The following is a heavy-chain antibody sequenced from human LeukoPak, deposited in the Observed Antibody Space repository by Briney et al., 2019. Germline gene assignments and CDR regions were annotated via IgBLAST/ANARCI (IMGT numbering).Heavy chain of an antibody. CDR3: ARLNWPTDFDY. V-gene: IGHV4-59*08. Sequence: PSETLSLTCNVSGGSISSNYWSWIRQPPGKGLEWIGYIYYSGSTNYNPSLKSRVTISVDTSKNQFSLKLSSVTAADTAVYYCARLNWPTDFDYWGQGPRSPSPQ. CDR1: GGSISSNY. J-gene: IGHJ4*02. CDR2: IYYSGST.